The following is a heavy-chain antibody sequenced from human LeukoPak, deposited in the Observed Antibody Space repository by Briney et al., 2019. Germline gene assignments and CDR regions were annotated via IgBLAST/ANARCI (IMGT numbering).Heavy chain of an antibody. CDR3: ASARGPGTDRWSLLDV. J-gene: IGHJ6*02. CDR2: INPSGGST. Sequence: ASVKVSCKASGYTFTNYYIHWARQAPGRGLEWMGIINPSGGSTSYAQRFQGRVTMTSDTSTSTVYMDLSSLTSEDTAVYYCASARGPGTDRWSLLDVWGQGTTVTVSS. CDR1: GYTFTNYY. V-gene: IGHV1-46*01. D-gene: IGHD3-10*01.